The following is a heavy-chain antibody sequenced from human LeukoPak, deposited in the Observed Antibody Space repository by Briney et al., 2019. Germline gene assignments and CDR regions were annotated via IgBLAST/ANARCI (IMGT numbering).Heavy chain of an antibody. CDR2: IYTSGST. D-gene: IGHD6-13*01. V-gene: IGHV4-4*07. J-gene: IGHJ6*03. Sequence: SETLSLTCTVSGGSISSYYWSWIRQPAGKGLEWIGRIYTSGSTNYNPSLKSRVTMSVDTSKNQFSLKLSSVTAADTAVYYCARDAGFWQLYYMDVWGKGTTVTVSS. CDR3: ARDAGFWQLYYMDV. CDR1: GGSISSYY.